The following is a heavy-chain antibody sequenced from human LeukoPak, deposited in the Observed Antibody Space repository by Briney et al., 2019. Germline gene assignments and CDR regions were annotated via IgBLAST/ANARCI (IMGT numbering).Heavy chain of an antibody. D-gene: IGHD2-2*01. CDR2: ISYDGRNK. CDR1: GFTFSSYW. J-gene: IGHJ4*02. CDR3: AKGPLRGTAAAIDY. V-gene: IGHV3-30*18. Sequence: GGSLRLSCAASGFTFSSYWMHWVRQAPGKGLEWVAVISYDGRNKHYPDSVKGRFTISRDISTDTLWLQMDSLRTEDTAVYYCAKGPLRGTAAAIDYWGQGTLVTVSS.